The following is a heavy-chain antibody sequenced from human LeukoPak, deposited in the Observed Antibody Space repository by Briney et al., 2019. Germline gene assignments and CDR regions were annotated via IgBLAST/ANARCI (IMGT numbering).Heavy chain of an antibody. Sequence: SETLSLTCAVYGGSFSGYYWSWIRQPPGKGLEWIGEINHSGSTNYNPPLKSRVTIPVDTSKNQFSPKLSSVTAADTAVYYCARGWHSSGWKNWGEGTLVSVSS. V-gene: IGHV4-34*01. D-gene: IGHD6-19*01. J-gene: IGHJ4*02. CDR2: INHSGST. CDR1: GGSFSGYY. CDR3: ARGWHSSGWKN.